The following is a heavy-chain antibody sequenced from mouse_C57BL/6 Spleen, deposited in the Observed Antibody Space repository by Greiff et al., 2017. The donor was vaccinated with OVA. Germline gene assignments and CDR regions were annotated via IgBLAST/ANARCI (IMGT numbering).Heavy chain of an antibody. CDR1: GFTFSSYA. J-gene: IGHJ4*01. V-gene: IGHV5-4*01. Sequence: EVHLVESGGGLVKPGGSLKLSCAASGFTFSSYAMSWVRQTPEKRLEWVATISDGGSYTYYPDNVKGRVTISRDNAKNNLYLQMSHLKSEDTARYYCAREKGDAMDYWGQGTSVTVSS. CDR3: AREKGDAMDY. CDR2: ISDGGSYT.